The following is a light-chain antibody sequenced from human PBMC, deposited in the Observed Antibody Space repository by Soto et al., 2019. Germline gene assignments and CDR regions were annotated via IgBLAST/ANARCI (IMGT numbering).Light chain of an antibody. CDR2: DAT. V-gene: IGKV3-15*01. J-gene: IGKJ1*01. CDR1: QSVRSN. CDR3: QQYNNWPT. Sequence: EIVLTQSPDTVSLSPGERDTLSCRASQSVRSNLDWYQQKPGQAPRLLIYDATTRATGIPARFNGSGSGTEFTLSISSLQSEDIAVYYCQQYNNWPTFGQGTKVDIK.